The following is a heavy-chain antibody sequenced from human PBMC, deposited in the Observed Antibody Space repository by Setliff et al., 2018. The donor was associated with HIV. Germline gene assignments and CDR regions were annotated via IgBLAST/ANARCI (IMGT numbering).Heavy chain of an antibody. CDR2: ISYTGTT. CDR3: ARHVARFDYDTGGYYVSHFDY. D-gene: IGHD3-22*01. V-gene: IGHV4-59*01. Sequence: SETLSLTCTVSGGSISNYYWSWIRQPPGKGLEWIGYISYTGTTKYNPSLKSRVTISVDTSKNQFSVRLSSVRAADTAVYFCARHVARFDYDTGGYYVSHFDYWGQGTQVTVSS. J-gene: IGHJ4*02. CDR1: GGSISNYY.